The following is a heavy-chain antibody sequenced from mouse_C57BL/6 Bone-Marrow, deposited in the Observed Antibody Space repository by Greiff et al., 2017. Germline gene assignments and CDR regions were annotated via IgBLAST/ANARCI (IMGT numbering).Heavy chain of an antibody. CDR3: ARLRAWFAY. D-gene: IGHD1-1*01. Sequence: SGGGLVKPGGSLKLSCAASGFTFSSYTMSWVRQTPEKRLEWVATISGGGGNTYYPDSVKGRFTISRDNAKNALYLQMSSLRSEDTALYYCARLRAWFAYGGQGTLVTVSA. CDR1: GFTFSSYT. V-gene: IGHV5-9*01. J-gene: IGHJ3*01. CDR2: ISGGGGNT.